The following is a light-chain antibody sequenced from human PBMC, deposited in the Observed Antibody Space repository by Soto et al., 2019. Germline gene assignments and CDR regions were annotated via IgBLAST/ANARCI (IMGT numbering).Light chain of an antibody. CDR1: SSDVGANNY. V-gene: IGLV2-14*01. CDR3: SSFTSSRALI. J-gene: IGLJ2*01. Sequence: QSALTQPASVSGSPGQSITISCTGTSSDVGANNYVTWYQQHPGKAPKLMIYEVSNRHSGVSYRFSGSKSGNTASLTISGRQAEDEADYHCSSFTSSRALIFGGGTKLTVL. CDR2: EVS.